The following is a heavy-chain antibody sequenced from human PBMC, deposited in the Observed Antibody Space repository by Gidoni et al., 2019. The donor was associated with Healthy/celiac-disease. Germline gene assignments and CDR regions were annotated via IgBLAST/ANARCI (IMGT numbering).Heavy chain of an antibody. CDR3: ARVDTAMARPRHFDY. CDR2: INHSGST. D-gene: IGHD5-18*01. J-gene: IGHJ4*02. V-gene: IGHV4-34*01. Sequence: QVQLQQWGAGLLKPSETLSLTCAVYGGSFSGYYWSWIRQPPGKGLEWIGEINHSGSTNYNPSLKSRVTISVDTSKNQFSLKLSSVTAADTAVYYCARVDTAMARPRHFDYWGQGTLVTVSS. CDR1: GGSFSGYY.